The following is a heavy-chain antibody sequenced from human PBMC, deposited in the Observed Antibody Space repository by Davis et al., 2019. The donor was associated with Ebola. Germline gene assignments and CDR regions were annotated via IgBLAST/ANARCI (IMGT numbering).Heavy chain of an antibody. J-gene: IGHJ6*02. Sequence: MPSETLSLTCAVYGGSFSGYYWSWIRQPPGKGLEWIGYIYYSGSTYYNPSLKSRVTISVDTSKNQFSLKLSYVTAADTAVYYCARGEHCSSTSCFMYYYYGMDVWGQGTTVTVSS. CDR2: IYYSGST. CDR3: ARGEHCSSTSCFMYYYYGMDV. D-gene: IGHD2-2*01. CDR1: GGSFSGYY. V-gene: IGHV4-30-4*08.